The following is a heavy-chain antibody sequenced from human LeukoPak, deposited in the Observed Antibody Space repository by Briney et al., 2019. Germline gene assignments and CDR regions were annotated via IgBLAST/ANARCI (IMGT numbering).Heavy chain of an antibody. D-gene: IGHD3-10*01. CDR3: TTQRSRITMVRGVIRSDH. Sequence: GGSLRLSCAASGFSFKNAWMSWVRQAPGKGLEWVGRIKSKTDGGTTDYAAPVKGRFTISRDDSKNTLYLQMNSLKTEDTAVYYCTTQRSRITMVRGVIRSDHWGQGTLVTVSS. CDR2: IKSKTDGGTT. J-gene: IGHJ4*02. V-gene: IGHV3-15*01. CDR1: GFSFKNAW.